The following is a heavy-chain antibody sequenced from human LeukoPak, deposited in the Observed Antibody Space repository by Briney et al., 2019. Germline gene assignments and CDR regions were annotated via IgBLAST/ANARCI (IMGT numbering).Heavy chain of an antibody. J-gene: IGHJ4*02. V-gene: IGHV1-2*02. CDR3: ARDFTGGYFDY. D-gene: IGHD2-8*02. CDR2: INPDSGAT. CDR1: GYTFTGYY. Sequence: ASVKVSFKASGYTFTGYYVHWVRQVPGQGFERMGWINPDSGATNYAQKFQGRVTMTRDTSITTAYMELSRLRSDDTAVYYCARDFTGGYFDYWGQGTLVTVSS.